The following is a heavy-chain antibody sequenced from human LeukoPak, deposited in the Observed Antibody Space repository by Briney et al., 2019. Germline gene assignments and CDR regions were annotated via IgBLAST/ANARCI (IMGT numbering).Heavy chain of an antibody. CDR3: ANGAVTTSDY. V-gene: IGHV3-30*02. D-gene: IGHD4-11*01. CDR2: IRYDGSNK. CDR1: GFTFSSYG. J-gene: IGHJ4*02. Sequence: PGGSLRLSCAASGFTFSSYGMHWVRQAPGKGLEWVAFIRYDGSNKYYADSVKGRFTISRDNSKNTLYLQMNSLRAEDTAVYYCANGAVTTSDYWGQGTLVTVSS.